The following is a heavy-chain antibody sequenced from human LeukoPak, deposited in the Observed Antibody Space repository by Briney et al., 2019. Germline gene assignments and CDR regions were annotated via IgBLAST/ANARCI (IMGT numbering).Heavy chain of an antibody. D-gene: IGHD1-1*01. CDR2: IGISSGNT. V-gene: IGHV3-48*04. CDR1: GFTFSDYI. J-gene: IGHJ4*02. CDR3: ARDHNYAFDN. Sequence: PGGSLRLSCAASGFTFSDYIMNWVRQAPGEGLEWISYIGISSGNTKYADSVKGRFTISGDSAKSSLYLQMNSLRVEDTAVYYCARDHNYAFDNWGQGTLVTVSS.